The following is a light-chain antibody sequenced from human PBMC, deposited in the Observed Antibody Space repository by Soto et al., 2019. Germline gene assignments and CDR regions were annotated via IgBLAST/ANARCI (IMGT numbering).Light chain of an antibody. V-gene: IGKV2-28*01. Sequence: DIVMTQSPLSLPVTPGEPASISCRSSQSLLHSNGYNYLDWYLQKPGQSPQLLIYLGSNRASGVPARFSGSGSGTDFTLKISRVEAEDVGVYYCMEGLQSLTFGGGTKVEIK. CDR1: QSLLHSNGYNY. CDR3: MEGLQSLT. CDR2: LGS. J-gene: IGKJ4*01.